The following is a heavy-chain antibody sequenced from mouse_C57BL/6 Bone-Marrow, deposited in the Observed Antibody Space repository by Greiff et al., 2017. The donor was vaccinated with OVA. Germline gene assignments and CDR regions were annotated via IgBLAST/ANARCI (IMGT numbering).Heavy chain of an antibody. Sequence: QVQLQQSGPELVKPGASVKISCKASGYAFSSSWMNWVKQRPGKGLEWIGRIYPGDGDTNYNGKFKGKATLTADKSSSTAYMQLSSLTSEDSAVYFCARGYDGIFDYWGQGTTLTVSS. CDR2: IYPGDGDT. CDR3: ARGYDGIFDY. D-gene: IGHD2-2*01. CDR1: GYAFSSSW. J-gene: IGHJ2*01. V-gene: IGHV1-82*01.